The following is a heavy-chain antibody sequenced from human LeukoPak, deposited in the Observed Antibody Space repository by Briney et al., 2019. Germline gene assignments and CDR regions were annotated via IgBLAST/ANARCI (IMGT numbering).Heavy chain of an antibody. Sequence: GGSLRLSCAASGFTFSSYAMSWVRQAPGKGLEWVSTISGSGGTTGYADSVKGRFTISRDNSKNTLYLQMNSLRAEDTAVYYCAKAYSISWSGFDYWGQGTLVTVSS. D-gene: IGHD6-13*01. CDR2: ISGSGGTT. V-gene: IGHV3-23*01. J-gene: IGHJ4*02. CDR1: GFTFSSYA. CDR3: AKAYSISWSGFDY.